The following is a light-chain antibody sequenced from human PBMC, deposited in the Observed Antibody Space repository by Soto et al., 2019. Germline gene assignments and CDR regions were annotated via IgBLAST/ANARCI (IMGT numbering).Light chain of an antibody. CDR2: YAS. Sequence: EIVMTQSPATLSASPGEGATLSCKAGQNVNRYLAWYQQKTGQAPILLIYYASNRDTGIPGRFSGSGSGTDFTLPISSLEPDDFAVYYCQQRTNWPPLTFGGGTKVEIK. V-gene: IGKV3-11*01. J-gene: IGKJ4*01. CDR3: QQRTNWPPLT. CDR1: QNVNRY.